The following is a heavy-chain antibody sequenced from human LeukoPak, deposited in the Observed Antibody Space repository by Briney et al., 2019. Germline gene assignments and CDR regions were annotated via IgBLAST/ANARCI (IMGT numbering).Heavy chain of an antibody. CDR2: ISSGSSSI. Sequence: PGGSLRLSCAASGFMFSTYSMNWVRQAPGKGLEWVSDISSGSSSINYADSVKGRFTISRDNAKNSLYLQMYSLRVEDTAVYYCARVRYGDYVGGFDYWGQGTLVTVSS. J-gene: IGHJ4*02. CDR3: ARVRYGDYVGGFDY. D-gene: IGHD4-17*01. CDR1: GFMFSTYS. V-gene: IGHV3-48*04.